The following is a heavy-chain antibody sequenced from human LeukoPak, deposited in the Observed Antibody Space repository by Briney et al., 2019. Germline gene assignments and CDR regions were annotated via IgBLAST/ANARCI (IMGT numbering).Heavy chain of an antibody. V-gene: IGHV4-34*01. Sequence: SETLSLTCAVYGGSFSGYYWNWIRQPPGKGLEWIGEINHSGSTNYNPSLKSRVTISVDTSKNQLSLKLSSVTAADTAVYYCARGPTDFWSGYYLDYWGQGTLVTVSS. J-gene: IGHJ4*02. CDR1: GGSFSGYY. CDR3: ARGPTDFWSGYYLDY. CDR2: INHSGST. D-gene: IGHD3-3*01.